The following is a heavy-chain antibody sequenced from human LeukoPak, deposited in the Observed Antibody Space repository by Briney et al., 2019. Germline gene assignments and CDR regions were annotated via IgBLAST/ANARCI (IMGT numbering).Heavy chain of an antibody. CDR1: GYSFTSYW. CDR3: ARTLEYYDFWSGPPLPTN. D-gene: IGHD3-3*01. V-gene: IGHV5-51*01. J-gene: IGHJ4*02. CDR2: IYPGDSDT. Sequence: GESLKISCKGSGYSFTSYWIGWVRQMPGKGLEWMGIIYPGDSDTRYSPSFQGQVTISADKSISTAYLQWSSLKASDTAMYYCARTLEYYDFWSGPPLPTNWGQGPLVTVSS.